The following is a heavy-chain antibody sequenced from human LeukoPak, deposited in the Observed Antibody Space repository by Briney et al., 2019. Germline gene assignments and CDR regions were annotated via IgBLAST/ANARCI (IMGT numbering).Heavy chain of an antibody. D-gene: IGHD3-9*01. Sequence: GASVKVSCKASGYTFTTYGISWVRQAPGQGLEWMGWISAHNGHTNYAQNLQGRVTMTTDTSTSTAYMELRSLRSGDTAVYYCARESPYFDWFKYYYGMDVWGQGTTVTVSS. J-gene: IGHJ6*02. V-gene: IGHV1-18*04. CDR2: ISAHNGHT. CDR3: ARESPYFDWFKYYYGMDV. CDR1: GYTFTTYG.